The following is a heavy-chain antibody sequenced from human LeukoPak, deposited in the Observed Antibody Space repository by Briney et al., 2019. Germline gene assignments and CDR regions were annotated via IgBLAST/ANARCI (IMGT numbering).Heavy chain of an antibody. Sequence: SETLSLTCAVYGGSFSGYYWSWIRQPPGKGLEWIGEINHSGSTNYNPSLKSRVTISVDTSKNQFSLKLSSVTAADTAVYYCARGLRRNGRFGELLFGHLRLPWFDPWGQGTLVTVSS. CDR2: INHSGST. CDR3: ARGLRRNGRFGELLFGHLRLPWFDP. CDR1: GGSFSGYY. J-gene: IGHJ5*02. D-gene: IGHD3-10*01. V-gene: IGHV4-34*01.